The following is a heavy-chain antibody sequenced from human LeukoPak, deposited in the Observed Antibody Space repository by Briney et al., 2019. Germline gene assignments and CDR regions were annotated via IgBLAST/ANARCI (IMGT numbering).Heavy chain of an antibody. CDR1: GGSISSSIYY. CDR2: IYYSGST. V-gene: IGHV4-39*07. D-gene: IGHD1-26*01. J-gene: IGHJ1*01. CDR3: ARVAQVGARHGFQH. Sequence: PSETLSLTCIVSGGSISSSIYYWGWIRQPPGKGLEWIGSIYYSGSTYYNPSLKSRVTISVDTSKNQFSLKLSSVTAADTAVYYCARVAQVGARHGFQHWGQGTLVTVSS.